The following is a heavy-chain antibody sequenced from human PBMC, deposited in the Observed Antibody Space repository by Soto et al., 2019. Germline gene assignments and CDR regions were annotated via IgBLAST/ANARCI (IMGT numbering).Heavy chain of an antibody. D-gene: IGHD3-22*01. J-gene: IGHJ4*02. CDR2: FDPEDGET. CDR3: AAHIFNYYDSSGRQYYFDY. CDR1: GYTLTELS. V-gene: IGHV1-24*01. Sequence: ASVKVSCKVSGYTLTELSMHWVRQAPGKGLEWMGGFDPEDGETIYAQKFQGRVTMTEDTSTDTAYMELSGLRSEDTAVHYCAAHIFNYYDSSGRQYYFDYWGQGTLVTVSS.